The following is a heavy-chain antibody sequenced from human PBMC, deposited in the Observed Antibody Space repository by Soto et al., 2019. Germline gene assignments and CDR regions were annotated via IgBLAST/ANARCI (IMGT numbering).Heavy chain of an antibody. J-gene: IGHJ4*02. Sequence: ASVKVSCKASGYTFTSYAMHWVRQAPGQRLEWMGWINAGNGNTKYSQKFQGRVTITRDTSASTAYMELSGLRSEDTAVYYCARDLSITMVRGVITYFDYWGQGTLVTVSS. CDR1: GYTFTSYA. V-gene: IGHV1-3*01. CDR2: INAGNGNT. D-gene: IGHD3-10*01. CDR3: ARDLSITMVRGVITYFDY.